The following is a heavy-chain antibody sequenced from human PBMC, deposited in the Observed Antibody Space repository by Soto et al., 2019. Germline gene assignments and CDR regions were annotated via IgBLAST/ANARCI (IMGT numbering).Heavy chain of an antibody. V-gene: IGHV3-30-3*01. Sequence: QVQLVESGVGVVQPGGSLRLSCLASGFGLICYSMHWVRQAPGKGLDWVAVIKHDGSEIYYADSVKGRFTISKDDSKNTLHLQMNALRVDDTALYYCVRVGWGYSYGNGMDGWGQGTTVTVFS. J-gene: IGHJ6*02. CDR2: IKHDGSEI. D-gene: IGHD5-18*01. CDR3: VRVGWGYSYGNGMDG. CDR1: GFGLICYS.